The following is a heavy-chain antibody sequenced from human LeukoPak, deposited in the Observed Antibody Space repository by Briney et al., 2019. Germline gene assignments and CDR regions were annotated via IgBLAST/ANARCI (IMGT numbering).Heavy chain of an antibody. Sequence: SETLSLTCAVYGGSFSGYYWSWIRQPPGKGLEWIGEINHSGSTNYNPSLKSRVTISVDTSKNQLSLKLSSVTAADTAVYYCARASLYYYYYGMDVWGQGTTVTVSS. V-gene: IGHV4-34*01. CDR2: INHSGST. CDR3: ARASLYYYYYGMDV. J-gene: IGHJ6*02. CDR1: GGSFSGYY.